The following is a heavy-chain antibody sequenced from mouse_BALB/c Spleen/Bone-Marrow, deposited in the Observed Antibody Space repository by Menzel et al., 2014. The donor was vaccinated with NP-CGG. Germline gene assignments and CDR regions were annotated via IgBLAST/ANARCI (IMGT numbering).Heavy chain of an antibody. V-gene: IGHV3-2*02. J-gene: IGHJ2*01. CDR1: GYSITSGFA. D-gene: IGHD1-3*01. CDR2: ITSSGRT. CDR3: ARSGNFFGY. Sequence: VQLQQSGPGLVKPSQSLSLTCTVTGYSITSGFAWNWIRQFPGNNLEWMGYITSSGRTSYHPSLKGRISITRDTSKNQFFLQLNSVTTEDTATYYCARSGNFFGYWGQGTTLTVSS.